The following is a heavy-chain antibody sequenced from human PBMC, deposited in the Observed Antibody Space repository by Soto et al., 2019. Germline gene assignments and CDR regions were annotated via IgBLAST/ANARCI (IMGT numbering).Heavy chain of an antibody. Sequence: QVQLQQWGAGLLKPSETLSLTCAVYGGSFSGYYWSWIRQPPVKGLEWIGEINHSGSTNYNPSLTSRVTRSVDTSKNQFSLKLSSVTAADTAVYYCARGQAVAGYGTFDYWGQGTLVTVSS. CDR1: GGSFSGYY. V-gene: IGHV4-34*01. CDR3: ARGQAVAGYGTFDY. D-gene: IGHD6-19*01. CDR2: INHSGST. J-gene: IGHJ4*02.